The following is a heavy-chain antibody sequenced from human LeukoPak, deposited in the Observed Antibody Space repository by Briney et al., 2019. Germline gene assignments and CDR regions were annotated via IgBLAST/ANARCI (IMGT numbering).Heavy chain of an antibody. CDR3: ARGRGIAAASRAFDI. Sequence: PSETLSLTCTVSGGSISSSSYYWGWVRQPPGKGLEWIGEINHSGSTNYNPSLKSRVTISVDTSKNQFSLKLSSVTAADTAVYYCARGRGIAAASRAFDIWGQGTMVTVSS. D-gene: IGHD6-13*01. J-gene: IGHJ3*02. CDR2: INHSGST. V-gene: IGHV4-39*07. CDR1: GGSISSSSYY.